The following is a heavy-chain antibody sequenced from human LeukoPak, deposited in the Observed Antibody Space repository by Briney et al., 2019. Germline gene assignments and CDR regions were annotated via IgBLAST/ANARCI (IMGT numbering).Heavy chain of an antibody. V-gene: IGHV3-23*01. J-gene: IGHJ4*02. CDR3: ARPTAGYYPIDY. CDR1: GFTFSSYA. Sequence: GGSLRLSCAASGFTFSSYAMSWVRQAPGKGLEWVSAISGSGDSTYYADSVKGRFTISRDNAKNSLYLQMNSLRAEDTAVYYCARPTAGYYPIDYWGQGTLVTVSS. CDR2: ISGSGDST. D-gene: IGHD3-9*01.